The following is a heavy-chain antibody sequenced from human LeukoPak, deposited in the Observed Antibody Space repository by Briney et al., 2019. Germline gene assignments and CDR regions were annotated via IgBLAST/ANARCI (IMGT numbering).Heavy chain of an antibody. CDR1: GFTFSSYA. D-gene: IGHD6-19*01. J-gene: IGHJ3*02. CDR2: ISGSGGST. Sequence: PGGSLRLSCAASGFTFSSYAMSWVRQAPGKGLEWVSAISGSGGSTYYADSVKGRFTISRDNSKNTLYLQMNSLRAEDTAVYYCARANIAVDAFDIWGQGTMVTVSS. CDR3: ARANIAVDAFDI. V-gene: IGHV3-23*01.